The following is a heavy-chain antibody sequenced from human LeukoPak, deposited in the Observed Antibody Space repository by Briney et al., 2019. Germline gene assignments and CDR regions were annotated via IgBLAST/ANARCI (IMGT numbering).Heavy chain of an antibody. CDR2: ISSGGTYE. D-gene: IGHD3-10*01. CDR1: GFTFNNYA. CDR3: ARDSTYYYDSGSSGPHYFDN. J-gene: IGHJ4*02. Sequence: QTGGSLRLSCAASGFTFNNYAMHWVRQAPGKGLEWVSLISSGGTYEYYADSVKGRFTISRDNSKNTLYLQLNSLRAEDTAVYYCARDSTYYYDSGSSGPHYFDNWGQGTLVTVSS. V-gene: IGHV3-30*01.